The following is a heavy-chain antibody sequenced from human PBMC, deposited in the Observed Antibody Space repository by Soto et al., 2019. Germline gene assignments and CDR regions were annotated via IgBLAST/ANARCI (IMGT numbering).Heavy chain of an antibody. CDR2: VNHSGST. CDR3: ARGSGSYGP. Sequence: QVQLQQWGAGLLKPSETLSLTCAVYGGSFSGYYWSWIRQPPGKGLEWIGEVNHSGSTNSNPSLKGRVTLSVDTSKIPFSLKLSSVTAADTAVYYCARGSGSYGPWGQGTLVTVSS. J-gene: IGHJ4*02. V-gene: IGHV4-34*01. D-gene: IGHD1-26*01. CDR1: GGSFSGYY.